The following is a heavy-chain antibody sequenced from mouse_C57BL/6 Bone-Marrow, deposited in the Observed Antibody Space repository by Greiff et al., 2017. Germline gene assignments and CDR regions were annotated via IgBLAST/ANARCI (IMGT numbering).Heavy chain of an antibody. J-gene: IGHJ3*01. CDR1: GYTFTSYW. V-gene: IGHV1-53*01. CDR2: IPPSNGGT. CDR3: ARRRGSGFAY. Sequence: VQLQQPGTELVKPGASVKLSCKASGYTFTSYWMHWVKQRPGQGLEWIGNIPPSNGGTNYNETFKRKATLTVDKSSSTAYMQLSSLTSEDSAVYNCARRRGSGFAYWGQGTLVTVSA.